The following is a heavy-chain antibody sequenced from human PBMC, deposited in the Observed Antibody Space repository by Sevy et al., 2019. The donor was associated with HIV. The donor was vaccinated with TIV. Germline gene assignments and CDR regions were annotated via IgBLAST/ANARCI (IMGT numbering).Heavy chain of an antibody. CDR3: GHRGGDGSGDYYKYYYYGMDV. CDR2: IFWDADK. CDR1: GFSFSTRGVG. Sequence: SGPTLVKPTQTLTLTCTFSGFSFSTRGVGVGWIRQPPGKALEWLALIFWDADKRYNPSLKSRLTVTKDTSKNQVVLKMTNLDPFDSATYYCGHRGGDGSGDYYKYYYYGMDVWGQGTTVTVSS. V-gene: IGHV2-5*02. J-gene: IGHJ6*02. D-gene: IGHD3-10*01.